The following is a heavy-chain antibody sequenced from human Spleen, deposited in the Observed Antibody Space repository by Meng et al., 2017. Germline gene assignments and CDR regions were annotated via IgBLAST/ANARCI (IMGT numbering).Heavy chain of an antibody. J-gene: IGHJ4*02. CDR3: AKDLHRGYYLDY. V-gene: IGHV3-23*01. Sequence: GGSLRLSCAASGFTFSSYAMRWVRQAPGKGLEWVSAISGSGGSTYYADSVKGRFTISRDNSKNTLYLQMNSLRAEDTAVYYWAKDLHRGYYLDYWGQGTLVTVSS. CDR1: GFTFSSYA. CDR2: ISGSGGST. D-gene: IGHD3-22*01.